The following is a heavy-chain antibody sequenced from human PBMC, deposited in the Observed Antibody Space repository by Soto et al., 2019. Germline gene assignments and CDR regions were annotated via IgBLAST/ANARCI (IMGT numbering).Heavy chain of an antibody. J-gene: IGHJ4*02. D-gene: IGHD5-12*01. CDR2: INHSGST. V-gene: IGHV4-34*01. CDR3: ARRVPYREKRGCYFDY. Sequence: SETLSLTCAVYGGSFSGYYWSWIRQPPGKGLEWIGEINHSGSTNYNPSLKSRVTISVDTSKNQFSLKLSSVTAADTAVYYCARRVPYREKRGCYFDYWGQGTLVTVSS. CDR1: GGSFSGYY.